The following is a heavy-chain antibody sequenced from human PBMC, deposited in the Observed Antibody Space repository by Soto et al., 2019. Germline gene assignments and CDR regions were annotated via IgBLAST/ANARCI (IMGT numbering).Heavy chain of an antibody. CDR2: IYHSGST. CDR1: GGSISSSNW. D-gene: IGHD3-16*01. CDR3: ARALAGGDDGMDV. Sequence: QVQLQESGPGLVKPSGTLSLTCAVSGGSISSSNWWSWVRQPPGKGLEWIGEIYHSGSTNYNPSLKSRVTISVDKFKYQFSLKLSSVTDADTAVYYCARALAGGDDGMDVWGQGTTVTVSS. J-gene: IGHJ6*02. V-gene: IGHV4-4*02.